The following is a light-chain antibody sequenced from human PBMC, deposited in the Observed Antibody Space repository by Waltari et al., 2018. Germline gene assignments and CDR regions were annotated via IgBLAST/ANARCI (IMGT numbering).Light chain of an antibody. CDR2: GES. CDR3: QQYGSSVLYT. Sequence: VLTQSPDTVSLSPGETATLSCRASQSQTKRYLAWYQQKAGQAPRLLIYGESSRAAGIPYRFSGSGSGTDFTLTISRLEPEDSAVYYCQQYGSSVLYTFGQGTKLEIK. V-gene: IGKV3-20*01. CDR1: QSQTKRY. J-gene: IGKJ2*01.